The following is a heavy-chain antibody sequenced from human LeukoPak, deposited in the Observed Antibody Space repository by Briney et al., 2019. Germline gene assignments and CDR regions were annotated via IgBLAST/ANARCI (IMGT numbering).Heavy chain of an antibody. CDR3: AREGDEGYGIDY. Sequence: SETLSLTCAVYGGSFSGYYWSWIRQPPGKGLEWIGEINHSGSTNYNPSLKSRVTISVDTSKNQFSLKLSSVTAADTAVYYCAREGDEGYGIDYWGQGTLVTVSS. D-gene: IGHD5-18*01. V-gene: IGHV4-34*01. J-gene: IGHJ4*02. CDR2: INHSGST. CDR1: GGSFSGYY.